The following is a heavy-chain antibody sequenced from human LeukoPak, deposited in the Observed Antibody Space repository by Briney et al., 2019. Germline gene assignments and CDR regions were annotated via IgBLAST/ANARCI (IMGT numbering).Heavy chain of an antibody. J-gene: IGHJ4*02. CDR1: GGSFSGYY. CDR3: ARGQGMITFGGVIVDPFDY. D-gene: IGHD3-16*02. V-gene: IGHV4-34*01. CDR2: INHSGST. Sequence: SETLSLTCAVYGGSFSGYYWSWIRQPPGKGLEWIGEINHSGSTNYNPSLKSRVTISVDTSKNQFSLKLSSVTAADTAVCYCARGQGMITFGGVIVDPFDYWGQGTLVTVSS.